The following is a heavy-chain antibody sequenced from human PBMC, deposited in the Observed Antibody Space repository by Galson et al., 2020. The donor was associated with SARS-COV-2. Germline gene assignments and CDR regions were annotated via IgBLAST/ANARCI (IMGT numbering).Heavy chain of an antibody. V-gene: IGHV3-15*07. CDR1: GFSLNNAW. D-gene: IGHD6-13*01. CDR2: IKHTADGGTT. Sequence: GGSLRLSCAASGFSLNNAWINWARQVSGKGLEWVGRIKHTADGGTTDYAVPVKGRFTLWRGDSKNTVYLQMNSQKTEDTAVYYCTTGYTITWHDRRWGQGTLVTVSS. CDR3: TTGYTITWHDRR. J-gene: IGHJ4*02.